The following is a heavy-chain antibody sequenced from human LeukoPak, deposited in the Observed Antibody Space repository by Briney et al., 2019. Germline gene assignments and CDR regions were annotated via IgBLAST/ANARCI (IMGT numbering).Heavy chain of an antibody. CDR3: ARWIPTAYSSRGYYGMDV. CDR2: ISAYNGNT. Sequence: GASVKVSCKASGYTFTSYGISWVRQAPGQGLEWMGWISAYNGNTNYAQKIQGRVTMTTDTSTSTAYMELRSLRSDDTAVYYCARWIPTAYSSRGYYGMDVWGKGTTVTVSS. CDR1: GYTFTSYG. D-gene: IGHD6-13*01. J-gene: IGHJ6*04. V-gene: IGHV1-18*04.